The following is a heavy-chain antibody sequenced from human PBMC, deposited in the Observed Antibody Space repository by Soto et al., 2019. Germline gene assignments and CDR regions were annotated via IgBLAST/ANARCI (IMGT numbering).Heavy chain of an antibody. D-gene: IGHD3-10*01. J-gene: IGHJ4*02. CDR2: ISDDGVSK. Sequence: GGSLRLSCAASGFTLSNYGMHWVRQAPGKGLEWVAAISDDGVSKYYADSVQGRFTISRDNSESAVFLQMNSLRPDDTALYFCARAYYFGSGTSYTLYYWGQGTPVTVSS. CDR3: ARAYYFGSGTSYTLYY. V-gene: IGHV3-30*03. CDR1: GFTLSNYG.